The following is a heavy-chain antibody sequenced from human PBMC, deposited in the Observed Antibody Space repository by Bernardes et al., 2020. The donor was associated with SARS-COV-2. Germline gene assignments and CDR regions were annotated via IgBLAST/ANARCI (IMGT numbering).Heavy chain of an antibody. CDR3: ARGGYDFWSGYFSFGY. CDR2: INHSGST. Sequence: SETLSLTCAVYGGSFSGYYWSWIRQPPGKGLEWIGEINHSGSTNYNPSLKSRVTISVDTSKNQFSLKLSSVTAADTAVYYCARGGYDFWSGYFSFGYWGQGTLVTVSS. CDR1: GGSFSGYY. D-gene: IGHD3-3*01. J-gene: IGHJ4*02. V-gene: IGHV4-34*01.